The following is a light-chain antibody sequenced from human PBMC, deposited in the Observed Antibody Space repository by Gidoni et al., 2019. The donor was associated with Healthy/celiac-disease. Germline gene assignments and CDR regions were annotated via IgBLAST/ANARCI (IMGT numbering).Light chain of an antibody. CDR3: QQANSFPWT. CDR1: QGISSC. V-gene: IGKV1-12*02. J-gene: IGKJ1*01. CDR2: AAS. Sequence: DIQMTQSPSSVSASVGDRVTITCRASQGISSCLAWYQQKPGKDPKILIYAASSLQSGVPSRFSGSGSGTDFTLTISSLQPEDFATYYCQQANSFPWTFGQGTKVEIK.